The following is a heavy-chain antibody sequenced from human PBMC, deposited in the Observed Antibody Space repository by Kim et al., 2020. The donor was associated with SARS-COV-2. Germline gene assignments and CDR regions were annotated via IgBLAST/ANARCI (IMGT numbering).Heavy chain of an antibody. V-gene: IGHV1-69*13. CDR3: ARPLRGYSGYDFGSLYGY. CDR2: IIPIFGTA. CDR1: GGTFSSYA. J-gene: IGHJ4*02. Sequence: SVKVSCKASGGTFSSYAISWVRQAPGQGLEWMGGIIPIFGTANYAQKFQGRVTITADESTSTAYMELSSLRSEDTAVYYCARPLRGYSGYDFGSLYGYWGQGTLVTVSS. D-gene: IGHD5-12*01.